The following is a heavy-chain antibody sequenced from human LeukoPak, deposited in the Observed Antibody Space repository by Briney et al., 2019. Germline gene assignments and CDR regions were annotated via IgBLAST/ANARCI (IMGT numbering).Heavy chain of an antibody. CDR1: GCTFTGYY. J-gene: IGHJ4*02. CDR3: ARVYGVITYFDY. D-gene: IGHD3-22*01. Sequence: ASVKVSCKASGCTFTGYYMHWVRQAPGQGLEWMGWINPNSGGTNYAQKFQGRVTMTRDTSISTAYMELSRLRSDDPAVYYCARVYGVITYFDYWGQGTLVTVSS. V-gene: IGHV1-2*02. CDR2: INPNSGGT.